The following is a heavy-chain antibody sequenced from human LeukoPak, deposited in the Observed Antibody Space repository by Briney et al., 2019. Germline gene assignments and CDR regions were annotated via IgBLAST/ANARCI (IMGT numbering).Heavy chain of an antibody. CDR1: GFTFVNYG. V-gene: IGHV3-30*18. CDR3: AKGLVGVSSWYPPYFDY. CDR2: ISYNGNQ. J-gene: IGHJ4*02. Sequence: GRSLRLSCAASGFTFVNYGFHWVRQAPVKELEWVAFISYNGNQKYGDSVKGRFTISRDNSKNTLYLQMNSLRAEDTAVYYCAKGLVGVSSWYPPYFDYWGQGTLVTVSS. D-gene: IGHD6-13*01.